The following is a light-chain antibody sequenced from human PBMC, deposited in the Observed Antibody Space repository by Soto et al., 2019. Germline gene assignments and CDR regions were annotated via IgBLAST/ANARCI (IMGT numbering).Light chain of an antibody. CDR3: QQHDQWPLT. V-gene: IGKV3-15*01. CDR2: RIS. CDR1: QTVKSN. J-gene: IGKJ5*01. Sequence: EIVMTQSPDTLSVSPGERATLSCRASQTVKSNLAWYHQKPGQPPRLLIYRISTRATGISDRFSASGSATEFTLTISSLQSEDFGVYYCQQHDQWPLTFGQGTRLEI.